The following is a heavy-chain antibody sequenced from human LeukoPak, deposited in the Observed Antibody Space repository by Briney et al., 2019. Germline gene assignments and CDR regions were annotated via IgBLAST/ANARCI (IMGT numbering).Heavy chain of an antibody. D-gene: IGHD3-16*01. J-gene: IGHJ4*02. CDR3: AKGRGRLGESPIDY. V-gene: IGHV1-18*01. Sequence: GASVKVSCKASGYTFTSYGISWVRQAPGQGLEWMGWISAYNGNTNYAQKLQGRVTMTTDTSTSTAYMELNSLRSDDTAVYYCAKGRGRLGESPIDYWGQGTLVTVSS. CDR2: ISAYNGNT. CDR1: GYTFTSYG.